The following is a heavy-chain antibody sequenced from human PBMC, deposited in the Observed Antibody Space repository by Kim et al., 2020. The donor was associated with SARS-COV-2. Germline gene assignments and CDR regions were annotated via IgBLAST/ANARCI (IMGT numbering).Heavy chain of an antibody. D-gene: IGHD1-26*01. CDR2: ISSSSSTI. CDR3: VVFKLIRDDAFDI. Sequence: GGSLRLSCAASGFTFSSYSMNWVRQAPGKGLEWVSYISSSSSTIYYADSVKGRFTISRDNAKNSLYLQMNSLRDEDTAVYYCVVFKLIRDDAFDIWGQGTMVTVSS. V-gene: IGHV3-48*02. J-gene: IGHJ3*02. CDR1: GFTFSSYS.